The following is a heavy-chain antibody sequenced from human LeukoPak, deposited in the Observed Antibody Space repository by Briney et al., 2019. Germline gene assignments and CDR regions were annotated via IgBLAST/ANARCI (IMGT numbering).Heavy chain of an antibody. Sequence: GSGPTLVKPTQTLTLTCTFSGFSLSTSGVGVGWICQPPGKALEWLALIYWDDDKRYSPSLKSRLTITKDTSKNQVVLTMTNMDPVDTATYYCAHRRVLLGDPWFDPWGQGTLVTVSS. D-gene: IGHD1-26*01. CDR3: AHRRVLLGDPWFDP. CDR2: IYWDDDK. CDR1: GFSLSTSGVG. J-gene: IGHJ5*02. V-gene: IGHV2-5*02.